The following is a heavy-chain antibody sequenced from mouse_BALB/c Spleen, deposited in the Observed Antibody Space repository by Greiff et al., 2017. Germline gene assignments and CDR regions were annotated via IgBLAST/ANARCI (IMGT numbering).Heavy chain of an antibody. V-gene: IGHV5-6-4*01. Sequence: EVQRVESGGGLVKPGGSLKLSCAASGFTFSSYTMSWVRQTPEKRLEWVATISSGGSYTYYPDSVKGRFTISRDNAKNTLYLQMSSLKSEDTAMYYCTREYYYGTWYFDVWGAGTTVTVSS. J-gene: IGHJ1*01. CDR2: ISSGGSYT. D-gene: IGHD1-1*01. CDR3: TREYYYGTWYFDV. CDR1: GFTFSSYT.